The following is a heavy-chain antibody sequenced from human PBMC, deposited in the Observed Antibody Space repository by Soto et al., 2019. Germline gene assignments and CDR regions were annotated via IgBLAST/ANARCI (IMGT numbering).Heavy chain of an antibody. CDR1: GGSISSGGYY. V-gene: IGHV4-31*03. Sequence: QVQLQESGPGLVKPSQTLSLTCTVSGGSISSGGYYWSWIRQHPGKGLEWIGYIYYSGSTYYNPSLMSRVNISLATSKHQCSLKLNSVTAADTAMYYCASLSSGERLHFAYWGQGTLVTVSS. CDR3: ASLSSGERLHFAY. CDR2: IYYSGST. J-gene: IGHJ4*02. D-gene: IGHD3-10*02.